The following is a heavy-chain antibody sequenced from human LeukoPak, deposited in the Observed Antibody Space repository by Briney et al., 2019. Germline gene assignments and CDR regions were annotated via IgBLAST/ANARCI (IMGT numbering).Heavy chain of an antibody. CDR2: ISGSGGST. CDR3: ASRVVTATFDAFDI. Sequence: PGGSLRLSCAASGITFSSYGMSWVRQAPGKGLEWVSGISGSGGSTYYADSVKGRFTISRDNSKNTLYLQMNSLRAEDTAVYYCASRVVTATFDAFDIWGQGTMVTVSS. V-gene: IGHV3-23*01. CDR1: GITFSSYG. J-gene: IGHJ3*02. D-gene: IGHD2-21*02.